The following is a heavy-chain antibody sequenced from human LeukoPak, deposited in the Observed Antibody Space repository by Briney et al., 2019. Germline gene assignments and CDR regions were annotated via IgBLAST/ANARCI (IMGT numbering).Heavy chain of an antibody. J-gene: IGHJ4*02. CDR2: ISAYNGNT. CDR1: DYIFTNYG. Sequence: GASVKVSCKASDYIFTNYGINWVRQAPGQGLEWMGWISAYNGNTKYTQKLQDRVTMTTDTSTSTAYMELKTLRSDDTAVYFCARAGYSRFVDDLDYWGQGTLVTVSS. D-gene: IGHD1-26*01. V-gene: IGHV1-18*01. CDR3: ARAGYSRFVDDLDY.